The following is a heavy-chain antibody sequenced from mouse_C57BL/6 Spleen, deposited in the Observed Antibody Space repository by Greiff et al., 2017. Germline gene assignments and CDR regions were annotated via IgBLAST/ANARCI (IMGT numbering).Heavy chain of an antibody. Sequence: EVQLQQSGPELVKPGASVKISCKASGYTFTDYYMNWVKQSHGKSLEWIGDINPNNGGTSYNQKFKGKATLTVDKSSSTAYMELRSLTSEDSAVYDCARRDGYGSSDGFDYWGQGTTLTVSS. CDR3: ARRDGYGSSDGFDY. CDR1: GYTFTDYY. V-gene: IGHV1-26*01. CDR2: INPNNGGT. D-gene: IGHD1-1*01. J-gene: IGHJ2*01.